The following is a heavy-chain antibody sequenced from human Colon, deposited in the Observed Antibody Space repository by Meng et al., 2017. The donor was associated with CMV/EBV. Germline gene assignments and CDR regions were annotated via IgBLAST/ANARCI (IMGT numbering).Heavy chain of an antibody. CDR3: ARVPGI. CDR2: IYPKTGDI. Sequence: ASVKISCKGSGYTFTAYYIHWVRQAPGQGLEWMGRIYPKTGDIHYAQTFQGRVTMTRDTSITTAYMELASLTSDDTAVYFCARVPGIWGQGTLVTVSS. J-gene: IGHJ4*02. V-gene: IGHV1-2*06. CDR1: GYTFTAYY.